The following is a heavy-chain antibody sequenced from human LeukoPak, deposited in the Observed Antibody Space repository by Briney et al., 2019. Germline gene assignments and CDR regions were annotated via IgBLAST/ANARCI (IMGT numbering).Heavy chain of an antibody. CDR1: GGSFSGYY. CDR2: INHSGST. J-gene: IGHJ4*02. Sequence: SETLSLTCAVYGGSFSGYYWSWIRQPPGKGLEWIVEINHSGSTNYNPSLKSRVTISVDTSKNQFSLKLSSVTAADTAVYYCARVPHYDFWSGYPYYFDYWGQGTLVTVSS. V-gene: IGHV4-34*01. CDR3: ARVPHYDFWSGYPYYFDY. D-gene: IGHD3-3*01.